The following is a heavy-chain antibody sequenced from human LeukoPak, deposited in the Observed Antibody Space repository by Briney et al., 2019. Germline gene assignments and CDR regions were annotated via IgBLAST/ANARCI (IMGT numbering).Heavy chain of an antibody. CDR1: GFTFSSYA. CDR3: ARGVPYASWSGPHYSDY. D-gene: IGHD3-3*01. CDR2: ISYDGSNK. J-gene: IGHJ4*02. V-gene: IGHV3-30*04. Sequence: GGSLRLSCAASGFTFSSYAMHWVRQAPGKGLEWVAVISYDGSNKYYADSVKGRFTISRDNSKNTLYPQMNSLRAEDTAVYYCARGVPYASWSGPHYSDYWGQGTLVTVSS.